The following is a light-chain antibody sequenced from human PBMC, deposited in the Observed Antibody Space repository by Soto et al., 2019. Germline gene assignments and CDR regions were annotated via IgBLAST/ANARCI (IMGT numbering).Light chain of an antibody. V-gene: IGLV1-47*01. CDR1: SSNIGSKY. Sequence: QSVLTQPPSASGTPGQRVTISCSGSSSNIGSKYVYWYQQLPGTAPKLLIYRNDQRPSGVPDRCSGSKSGTSASLAISGLRSEDEADYYCAAWDGSLSGWVFGGGTKLTVL. J-gene: IGLJ3*02. CDR3: AAWDGSLSGWV. CDR2: RND.